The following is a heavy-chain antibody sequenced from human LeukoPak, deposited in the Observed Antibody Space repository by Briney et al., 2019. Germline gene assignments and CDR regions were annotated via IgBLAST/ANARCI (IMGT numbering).Heavy chain of an antibody. Sequence: GGSLRLSCAASGFTFDDYAMHWVRQPPGKGLEWVSGISWNSGIIGYADSVKGRFTISRDNAKNSLYLQMNSLRAEDTAVYYCAKDQGYYGSGSYKEYFQHWGQGTLVTVSS. CDR2: ISWNSGII. CDR1: GFTFDDYA. J-gene: IGHJ1*01. D-gene: IGHD3-10*01. CDR3: AKDQGYYGSGSYKEYFQH. V-gene: IGHV3-9*01.